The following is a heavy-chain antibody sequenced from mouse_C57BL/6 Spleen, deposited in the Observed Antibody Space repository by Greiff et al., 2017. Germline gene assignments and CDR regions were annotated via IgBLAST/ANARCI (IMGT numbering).Heavy chain of an antibody. CDR1: GYTFTDYE. CDR3: TRPYGSSSYFDY. CDR2: IDPETGGT. J-gene: IGHJ2*01. D-gene: IGHD1-1*01. V-gene: IGHV1-15*01. Sequence: VQLQQSGAELVRPGASVTLSCKASGYTFTDYEMHWVKQTPVHGLEWIGAIDPETGGTAYNQKFKGKAILTADKSSSTAYMELRSLTSEDSAVYCCTRPYGSSSYFDYWGQGTTLTVSS.